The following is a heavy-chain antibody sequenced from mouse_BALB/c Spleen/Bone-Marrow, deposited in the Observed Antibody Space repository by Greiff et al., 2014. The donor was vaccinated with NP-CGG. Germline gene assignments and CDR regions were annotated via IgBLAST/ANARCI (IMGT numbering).Heavy chain of an antibody. V-gene: IGHV14-3*02. Sequence: EVKVEESGADLVKPGASVKLSCTTSGFNIKDTFMHWVKQRPEQGLEWIGRIDPASGNTKYDPKFQGKATITADTSSNKVSLQLSGLTPEDTAVYYCAHDAPFTYWGQGTLVTVSA. CDR2: IDPASGNT. CDR1: GFNIKDTF. J-gene: IGHJ3*01. CDR3: AHDAPFTY. D-gene: IGHD2-3*01.